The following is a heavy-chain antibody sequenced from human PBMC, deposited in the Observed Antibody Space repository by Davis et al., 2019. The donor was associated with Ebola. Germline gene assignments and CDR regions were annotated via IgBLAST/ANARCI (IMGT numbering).Heavy chain of an antibody. CDR2: TYYTSKWIN. Sequence: LRLSCAVSGDSVSTNSAAWNWIRQSPSSGLELLGMTYYTSKWINDYAESVQSRITINPDTSENQFSLQLNSVTPEDTAVYYCARGWLRTGFDSWGQGAPVTVSS. CDR3: ARGWLRTGFDS. V-gene: IGHV6-1*01. D-gene: IGHD5-24*01. J-gene: IGHJ4*02. CDR1: GDSVSTNSAA.